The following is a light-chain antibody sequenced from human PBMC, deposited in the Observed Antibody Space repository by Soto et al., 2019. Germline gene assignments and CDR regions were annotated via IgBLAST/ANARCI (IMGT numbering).Light chain of an antibody. CDR2: DAS. Sequence: EIVLTQSPATLSLSPGEGATLSCRASQRVSSYLAWYQQKPGQAPRLLIYDASNRATGIPARFSGSGSGTDFTLTISSLEPEDFAVYYCQQRSYWLTFGGGTKVDIK. J-gene: IGKJ4*01. CDR1: QRVSSY. CDR3: QQRSYWLT. V-gene: IGKV3-11*01.